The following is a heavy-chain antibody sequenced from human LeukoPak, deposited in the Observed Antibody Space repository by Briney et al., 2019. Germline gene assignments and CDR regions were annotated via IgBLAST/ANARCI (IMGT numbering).Heavy chain of an antibody. Sequence: GESLKISCKGSGDSFINYWIGWVRQMPGKGLEWMRISHLGDSDTRHSPSFQGQVTISADKSITTAYLQWSSLKASDTAMYYCARLGRRAPHRDAFDIWGQGTMVTVSS. CDR1: GDSFINYW. J-gene: IGHJ3*02. D-gene: IGHD3-10*01. CDR2: SHLGDSDT. V-gene: IGHV5-51*01. CDR3: ARLGRRAPHRDAFDI.